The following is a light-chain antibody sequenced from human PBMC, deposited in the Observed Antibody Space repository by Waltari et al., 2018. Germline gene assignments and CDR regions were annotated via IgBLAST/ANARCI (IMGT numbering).Light chain of an antibody. CDR1: SSDVGSYNL. J-gene: IGLJ2*01. CDR3: CSYAGSSTFV. V-gene: IGLV2-23*02. CDR2: EVS. Sequence: QSALTQPASVSGSPGQSITISCTGTSSDVGSYNLVSWYQQHPGKAPKLMIYEVSKRPSGVSNRFSDSKSGNTASLTISGLQAEDEADYYCCSYAGSSTFVFGGGTKLTVL.